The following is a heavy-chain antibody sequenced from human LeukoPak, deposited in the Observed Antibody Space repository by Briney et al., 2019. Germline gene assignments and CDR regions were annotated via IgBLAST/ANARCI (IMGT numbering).Heavy chain of an antibody. Sequence: SETLSLTCAVYGGSFSGYYWSWIRQPPGKGLEWIGEINHSGSTNYNPSLKSRVTISVDTSKNQFSLKLSFVTAADTAVYYCARGRYCSGGSCYFWFDPWGQGTLVTVSS. D-gene: IGHD2-15*01. V-gene: IGHV4-34*01. CDR3: ARGRYCSGGSCYFWFDP. J-gene: IGHJ5*02. CDR1: GGSFSGYY. CDR2: INHSGST.